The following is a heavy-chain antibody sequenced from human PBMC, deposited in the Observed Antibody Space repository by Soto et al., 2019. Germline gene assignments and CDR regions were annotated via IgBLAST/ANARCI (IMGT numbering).Heavy chain of an antibody. V-gene: IGHV4-59*11. CDR3: ARIPLGSEYRHYFNMDV. CDR2: ISLSGST. CDR1: GGSISSHH. D-gene: IGHD2-15*01. J-gene: IGHJ6*03. Sequence: QVQLQESGPGLVKPSETLSLTCSVSGGSISSHHWTWLRQPPGKGLEWIGYISLSGSTNYISSLRSRATMSVDTSKNQFSLRLSSVTAADTAVYFCARIPLGSEYRHYFNMDVWGKGTTVTVSS.